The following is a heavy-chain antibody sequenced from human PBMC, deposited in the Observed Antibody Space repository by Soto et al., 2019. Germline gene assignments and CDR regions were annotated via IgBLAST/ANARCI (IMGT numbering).Heavy chain of an antibody. J-gene: IGHJ4*02. CDR1: GFTFSSYA. CDR3: AKGMFSSSPAAAGSFDY. V-gene: IGHV3-23*01. D-gene: IGHD3-10*01. Sequence: EVQLLESGGDLVQPGGSPRLPCAASGFTFSSYAMSWVRQAPGKGLEWVAAIGGTDGKTYYADSVKGRFTISRDNSENTLYLQMSRLRAEDTAVYFCAKGMFSSSPAAAGSFDYWGQGALVTVSS. CDR2: IGGTDGKT.